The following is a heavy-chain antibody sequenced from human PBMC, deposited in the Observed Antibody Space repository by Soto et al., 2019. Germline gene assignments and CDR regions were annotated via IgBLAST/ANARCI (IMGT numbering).Heavy chain of an antibody. V-gene: IGHV4-31*03. CDR2: IYYSGST. CDR1: GGSISSGGYY. CDR3: ARSRTYYDYVWGSYRGYYFDY. D-gene: IGHD3-16*02. Sequence: SETLSLTCTVSGGSISSGGYYWSWIRQHPGKGLEWIGYIYYSGSTYYNPSLKGRVTISVDTSKNQFSLKLSSVTAADTAVYYCARSRTYYDYVWGSYRGYYFDYWGQEPWSPSPQ. J-gene: IGHJ4*01.